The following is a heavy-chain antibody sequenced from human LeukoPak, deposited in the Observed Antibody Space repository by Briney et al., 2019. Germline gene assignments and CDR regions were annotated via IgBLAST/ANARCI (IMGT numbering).Heavy chain of an antibody. CDR2: ISYDGSNK. CDR1: GFTFSSYG. D-gene: IGHD3-3*01. CDR3: ARSLRFLEWLLYPSPFDY. Sequence: GGSLRLSCAASGFTFSSYGMPWVRQAPGKGLEWVAVISYDGSNKYYADSVKGRFTISRDNSKNTLYLQMNSLRAEDTAVYYCARSLRFLEWLLYPSPFDYWGQGTLVTVSS. V-gene: IGHV3-30*03. J-gene: IGHJ4*02.